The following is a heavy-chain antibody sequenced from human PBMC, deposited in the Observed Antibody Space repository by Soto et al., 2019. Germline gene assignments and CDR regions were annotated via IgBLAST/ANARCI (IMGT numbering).Heavy chain of an antibody. D-gene: IGHD5-12*01. CDR2: ISYDGSNK. J-gene: IGHJ5*02. Sequence: QVQLVESGGGVVQPGRSLRLSCAASGFTFSSYGMHWVRQAPGKGLEWVAVISYDGSNKYYADSVKGRFTISRDNSKNTLYLQMNSLRAEDTAVYYCAKEGSTYESYGIDPWGQGTLVTVSS. CDR3: AKEGSTYESYGIDP. V-gene: IGHV3-30*18. CDR1: GFTFSSYG.